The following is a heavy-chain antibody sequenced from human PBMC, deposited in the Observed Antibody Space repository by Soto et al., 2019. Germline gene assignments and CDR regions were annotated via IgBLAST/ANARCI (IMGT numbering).Heavy chain of an antibody. V-gene: IGHV3-23*01. CDR3: AKDPFDYYGSGTPPLYYFDY. J-gene: IGHJ4*02. Sequence: GGSLRLSCAASGFTFSSYAMSWVRQAPGKGLEWVSAISGSGGSTYYADSVKGRFTISRDNSKNTLYLQMNSLRAEDTAVYYCAKDPFDYYGSGTPPLYYFDYWGQGTLVTVSS. D-gene: IGHD3-10*01. CDR1: GFTFSSYA. CDR2: ISGSGGST.